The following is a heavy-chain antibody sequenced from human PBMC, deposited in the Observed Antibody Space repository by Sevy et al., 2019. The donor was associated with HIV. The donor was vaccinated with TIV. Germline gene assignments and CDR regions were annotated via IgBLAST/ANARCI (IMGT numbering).Heavy chain of an antibody. CDR3: TFSSDYYKYGWDV. Sequence: EGSLRLSCAASGFTFSDAAMHWVRQASGKGLEWLGRMRSKANTFATAYAAPAKGRFTISRDDSKNTAYLHMSSLRTEDTAIYYCTFSSDYYKYGWDVWGQRTTVTVSS. CDR2: MRSKANTFAT. J-gene: IGHJ6*02. CDR1: GFTFSDAA. D-gene: IGHD6-6*01. V-gene: IGHV3-73*01.